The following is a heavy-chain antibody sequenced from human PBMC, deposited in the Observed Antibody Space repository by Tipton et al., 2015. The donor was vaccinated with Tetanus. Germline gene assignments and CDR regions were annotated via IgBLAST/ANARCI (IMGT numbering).Heavy chain of an antibody. CDR2: IYSGGSST. V-gene: IGHV3-23*03. D-gene: IGHD6-13*01. J-gene: IGHJ4*02. CDR1: GFTFSSYA. CDR3: ADIAEFDY. Sequence: SLRLSCAASGFTFSSYAMSWVRQAPGKGLEWVSVIYSGGSSTYYADSVKGRFTISRDNSKNTLYLQMNSLRAEDTAVYYCADIAEFDYWGQGTLVTVSS.